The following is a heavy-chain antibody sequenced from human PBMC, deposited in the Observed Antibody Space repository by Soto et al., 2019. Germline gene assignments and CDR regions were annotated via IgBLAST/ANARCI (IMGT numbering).Heavy chain of an antibody. CDR3: AISPHSVTTCPYY. CDR2: MYRSGNP. J-gene: IGHJ4*02. D-gene: IGHD4-17*01. Sequence: RQHPGKGLEWIGYMYRSGNPYYNPSLRSRLTISADTSKNQFSLTLSSVTAADTAIYYCAISPHSVTTCPYYWGQGTLVTVSS. V-gene: IGHV4-31*02.